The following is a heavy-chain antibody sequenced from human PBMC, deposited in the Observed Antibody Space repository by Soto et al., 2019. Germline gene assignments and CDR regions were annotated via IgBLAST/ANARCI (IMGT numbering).Heavy chain of an antibody. J-gene: IGHJ4*02. CDR2: TYYRSKWYS. Sequence: SQTLSLTCVISGDSVSSNSGAWNWIRQSPSGGLEWLGRTYYRSKWYSDYAVSVKSRITINPDTSKNQFSLQLNSVTPEDTAVYYCARDRIAAAGIPLDYWGQGTLVTVSS. CDR1: GDSVSSNSGA. V-gene: IGHV6-1*01. CDR3: ARDRIAAAGIPLDY. D-gene: IGHD6-13*01.